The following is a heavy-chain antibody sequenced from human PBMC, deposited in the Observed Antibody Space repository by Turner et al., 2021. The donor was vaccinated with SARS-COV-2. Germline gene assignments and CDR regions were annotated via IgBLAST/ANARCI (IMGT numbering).Heavy chain of an antibody. D-gene: IGHD3-22*01. CDR3: ERHDSRITNKIVVHRNWFDT. J-gene: IGHJ5*02. V-gene: IGHV4-39*01. CDR2: INYSGRT. CDR1: GSSLGCSPHY. Sequence: HLQLQVSGPRLFKSSETLSLTFTFSGSSLGCSPHYWGWIRQPPGKGLEWIGSINYSGRTYYKTYLKSRVTISVDTTKNQIYLKMSTVNAADTDKYYCERHDSRITNKIVVHRNWFDTWGQGTLVTVSS.